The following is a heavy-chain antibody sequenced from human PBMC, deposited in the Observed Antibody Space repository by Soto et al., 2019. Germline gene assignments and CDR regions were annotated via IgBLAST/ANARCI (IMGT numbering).Heavy chain of an antibody. CDR1: GYTFTSYA. CDR3: ATDNGMGLAYCGGDCYQN. CDR2: INAGNGNT. D-gene: IGHD2-21*02. V-gene: IGHV1-3*01. Sequence: ASVKVSCKASGYTFTSYAMHWVRQAPGQRLEWMGWINAGNGNTKYSQKFQGRVTMTEDTSTDTAYMELSSLRSEDTAVYYCATDNGMGLAYCGGDCYQNWGQGTLVTVS. J-gene: IGHJ4*02.